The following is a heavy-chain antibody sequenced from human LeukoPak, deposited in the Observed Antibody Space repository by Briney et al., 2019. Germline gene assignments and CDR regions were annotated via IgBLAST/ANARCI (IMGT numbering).Heavy chain of an antibody. CDR3: ARVREDDYDSSGPSDAFDI. Sequence: PSETLSLTCTVSGVSISSYSWSWIRQPPGKGLEWIGYIYYSGSTNYNPSLKSRVTISVDTSKNQFSLKLSSVTAADTAVYHCARVREDDYDSSGPSDAFDIWGQGTMVTVSS. D-gene: IGHD3-22*01. V-gene: IGHV4-59*01. CDR1: GVSISSYS. CDR2: IYYSGST. J-gene: IGHJ3*02.